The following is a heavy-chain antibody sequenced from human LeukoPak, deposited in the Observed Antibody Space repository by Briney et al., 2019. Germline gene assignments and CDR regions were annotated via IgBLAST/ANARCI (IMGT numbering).Heavy chain of an antibody. CDR3: ATGQSTVTYYFDY. D-gene: IGHD4-17*01. CDR1: GYTLPEIS. J-gene: IGHJ4*02. V-gene: IGHV1-24*01. Sequence: ASVKVPCKVSGYTLPEISMHWVRQAPGKGLEWMGGFDPEDGETIYAQKFQGRVTMTEDASTDTAYLELSNLRSEDTAVYYCATGQSTVTYYFDYWGQGTLVTVSS. CDR2: FDPEDGET.